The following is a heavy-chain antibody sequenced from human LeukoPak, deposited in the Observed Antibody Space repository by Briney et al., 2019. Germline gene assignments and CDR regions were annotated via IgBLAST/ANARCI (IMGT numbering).Heavy chain of an antibody. J-gene: IGHJ4*02. CDR1: GYTFTGYY. Sequence: ASVKVSCKASGYTFTGYYMHWMRQAPGQGLEWMGWINPNSGGTNYAQKFQGWVTMTRDTSISTAYMELSRLRSDDTAVYYCARLRGYYYDSSGYYYFDYWGQGTLVTVSS. D-gene: IGHD3-22*01. CDR3: ARLRGYYYDSSGYYYFDY. CDR2: INPNSGGT. V-gene: IGHV1-2*04.